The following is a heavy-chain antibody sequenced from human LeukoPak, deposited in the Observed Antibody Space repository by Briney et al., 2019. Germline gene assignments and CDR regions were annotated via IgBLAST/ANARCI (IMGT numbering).Heavy chain of an antibody. CDR3: AANGYYTIEY. Sequence: SETLSLTCAVSGDSMSSIDWWSWVRQPPGKGLEWIGEIHHTGSTNYNPSLKSRVTISVDKSKNQFSLNFNSMSAADSAVYYCAANGYYTIEYWGQGTLVTVSS. V-gene: IGHV4-4*02. CDR1: GDSMSSIDW. CDR2: IHHTGST. J-gene: IGHJ4*02. D-gene: IGHD1-26*01.